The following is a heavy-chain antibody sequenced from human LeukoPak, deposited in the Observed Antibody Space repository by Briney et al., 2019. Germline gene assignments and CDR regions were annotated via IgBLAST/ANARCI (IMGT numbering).Heavy chain of an antibody. CDR3: ARGDTSGYYYRFFDY. D-gene: IGHD3-22*01. J-gene: IGHJ4*02. Sequence: PGRSLRLSCTASGFTFGDYAMSWVRQAPGKGLEWVANIKEDGSGIYYVDSVEGRFTISRDNAKKSLYLQMNSLRAEDTAVYYCARGDTSGYYYRFFDYWGQGTLVTVS. CDR1: GFTFGDYA. V-gene: IGHV3-7*01. CDR2: IKEDGSGI.